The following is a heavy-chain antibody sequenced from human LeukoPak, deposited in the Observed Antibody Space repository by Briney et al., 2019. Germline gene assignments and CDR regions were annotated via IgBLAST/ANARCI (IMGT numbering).Heavy chain of an antibody. J-gene: IGHJ6*02. CDR2: IIPVLNIT. CDR3: ARDQGLTAPPPYGLDV. V-gene: IGHV1-69*04. Sequence: SVKVSCKTSGGTLSSSAITWVGQAPGQGLEWMGRIIPVLNITTYAQKFQGSVTITADTSTSTVYMELSSLRSEETAVYYCARDQGLTAPPPYGLDVWGQGTTVIVSS. D-gene: IGHD5-18*01. CDR1: GGTLSSSA.